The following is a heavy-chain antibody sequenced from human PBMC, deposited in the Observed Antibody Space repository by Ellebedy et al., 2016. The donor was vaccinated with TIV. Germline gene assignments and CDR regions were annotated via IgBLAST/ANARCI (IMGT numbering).Heavy chain of an antibody. CDR3: AKGPPYSGRYPLPPFDY. J-gene: IGHJ4*02. CDR1: AFTFSSYA. CDR2: ISGSGGST. V-gene: IGHV3-23*01. Sequence: GESLKTSCAASAFTFSSYAMSWVRHAPGKGLEWVSAISGSGGSTYYADSVKGRFTISRDNSKNTLYLQMNRLRAEDTALYYCAKGPPYSGRYPLPPFDYWGQGTLVTVSS. D-gene: IGHD1-26*01.